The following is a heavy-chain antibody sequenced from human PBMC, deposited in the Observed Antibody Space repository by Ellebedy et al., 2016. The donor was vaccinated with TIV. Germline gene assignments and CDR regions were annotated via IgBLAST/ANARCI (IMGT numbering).Heavy chain of an antibody. V-gene: IGHV5-51*01. CDR3: AGPGNIVATNGHYYYGMDV. CDR1: GYSFTSYW. Sequence: GGSLRLSXKGSGYSFTSYWIGWVRQMPGKGLEWMGIIYPGDSDTRYSPSFQGQVTISADKSISTAYLQWSSLKASDTAMYYCAGPGNIVATNGHYYYGMDVWGQGTTVTVSS. CDR2: IYPGDSDT. D-gene: IGHD5-12*01. J-gene: IGHJ6*02.